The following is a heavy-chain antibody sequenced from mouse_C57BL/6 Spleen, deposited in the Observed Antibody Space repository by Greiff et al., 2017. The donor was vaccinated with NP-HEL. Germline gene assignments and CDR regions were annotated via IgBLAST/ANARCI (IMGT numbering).Heavy chain of an antibody. CDR2: ISYSGST. CDR1: GYSITSGYD. V-gene: IGHV3-1*01. J-gene: IGHJ1*03. D-gene: IGHD1-1*01. Sequence: EVQLQQSGPGMVKPSQSLSLTCTVTGYSITSGYDWHWIRHFPGNKLEWMGYISYSGSTNYNPSLKSRISITHDTSKNHFFLKLNSVTTEDTATYYCARPSSYYGSSYWYFDVWGTGTTVTVSS. CDR3: ARPSSYYGSSYWYFDV.